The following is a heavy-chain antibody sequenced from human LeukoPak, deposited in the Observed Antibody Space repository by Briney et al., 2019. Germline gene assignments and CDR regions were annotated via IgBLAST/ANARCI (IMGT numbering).Heavy chain of an antibody. CDR3: ARRLPGLAAGGNWFDP. CDR1: GYSFTSYW. J-gene: IGHJ5*02. D-gene: IGHD3/OR15-3a*01. V-gene: IGHV5-51*01. CDR2: IYPGDSDT. Sequence: GESLKISCKGSGYSFTSYWIGWVRQMPGKGLEWMGIIYPGDSDTRYSPSFQGQVTTSADKSNSTAYLQWSNLKASDTAMYYCARRLPGLAAGGNWFDPWGQGTLVTVSS.